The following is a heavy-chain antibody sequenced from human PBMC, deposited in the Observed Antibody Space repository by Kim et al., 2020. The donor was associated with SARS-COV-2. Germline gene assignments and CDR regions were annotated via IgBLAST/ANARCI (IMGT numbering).Heavy chain of an antibody. CDR1: GFTFSSYA. D-gene: IGHD2-2*01. CDR3: AKPFPHRGYCSSTSCYPGGSGDY. J-gene: IGHJ4*02. CDR2: ISGSGGST. Sequence: GGSLRLSCAASGFTFSSYAMSWVRQAPGKGLEWVSAISGSGGSTYYADSVKGRFTISRDNSKNTLYLQMNSLRAEDTAVYYCAKPFPHRGYCSSTSCYPGGSGDYWGQGTLVTVSS. V-gene: IGHV3-23*01.